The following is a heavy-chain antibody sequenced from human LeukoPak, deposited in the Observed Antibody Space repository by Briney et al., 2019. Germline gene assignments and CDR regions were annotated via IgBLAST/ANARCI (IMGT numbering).Heavy chain of an antibody. J-gene: IGHJ5*02. D-gene: IGHD6-13*01. CDR1: GFSLRSYE. CDR2: ISSTGSTI. Sequence: GGSLRLSCAASGFSLRSYEMKWVRQAPEKGLEWVSYISSTGSTIYYADSVKGRFTISRDNSKNTLYLQMNSLRAEDTAVYYCAKSGYSSSWSNAAVYNWFDPWGQGTLVTVSS. V-gene: IGHV3-48*03. CDR3: AKSGYSSSWSNAAVYNWFDP.